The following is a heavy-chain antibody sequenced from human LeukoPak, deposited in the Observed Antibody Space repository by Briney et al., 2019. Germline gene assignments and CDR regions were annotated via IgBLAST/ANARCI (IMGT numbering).Heavy chain of an antibody. D-gene: IGHD3-10*01. CDR1: GFTFDDYT. Sequence: PGGSLRLSCAASGFTFDDYTMHWVRQAPGKGLELVSLISWDGGSTYYADSVKGRFTISRDNAKNSLYLQMNSLRAEDTAVYYCARDGITMVRGVIYYNYYMDVWGKGTTVTVSS. CDR2: ISWDGGST. J-gene: IGHJ6*03. V-gene: IGHV3-43*01. CDR3: ARDGITMVRGVIYYNYYMDV.